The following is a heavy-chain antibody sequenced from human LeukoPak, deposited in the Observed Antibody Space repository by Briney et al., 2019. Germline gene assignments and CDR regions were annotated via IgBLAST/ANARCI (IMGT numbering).Heavy chain of an antibody. J-gene: IGHJ6*03. CDR3: ASHVLRYFDWLSGHYYYMDV. V-gene: IGHV4-34*01. D-gene: IGHD3-9*01. Sequence: SETLSLTCAVYGGSFSGYYWSWIRQPPGKGLEWIGEINHSGSTNYNPSLKSRVTIPVDTSKNQFSLKLSSVTAADTAVYYCASHVLRYFDWLSGHYYYMDVWGKGTTVTISS. CDR2: INHSGST. CDR1: GGSFSGYY.